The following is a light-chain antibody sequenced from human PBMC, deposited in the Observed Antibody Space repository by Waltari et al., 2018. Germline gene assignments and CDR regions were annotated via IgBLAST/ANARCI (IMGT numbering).Light chain of an antibody. V-gene: IGLV2-18*02. J-gene: IGLJ3*02. CDR3: SSYTSTNTWV. CDR1: SSDVGGFNR. CDR2: EVT. Sequence: QSALTQPPSVSGSPGQSVTISCTGTSSDVGGFNRVSWYQQPPGTAPNVMIYEVTNRPSGVPDRFSGSKSGKTASLSISGVQAEDEADYYCSSYTSTNTWVFGGGTKLTVL.